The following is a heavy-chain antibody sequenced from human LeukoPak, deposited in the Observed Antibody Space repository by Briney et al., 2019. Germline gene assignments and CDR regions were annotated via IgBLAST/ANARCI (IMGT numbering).Heavy chain of an antibody. V-gene: IGHV4-4*07. CDR1: GGPINSYY. J-gene: IGHJ6*03. D-gene: IGHD5-12*01. Sequence: SGTPSPPFHGPGGPINSYYWSWVRPPAGKGLGWVGRIYTSGSTNYNPSLKSRVTMSVDTSKNQFSLKLSSVTAADTAVYYCARDGGYSGYEYYYYYMDVWGKGTTVTVSS. CDR3: ARDGGYSGYEYYYYYMDV. CDR2: IYTSGST.